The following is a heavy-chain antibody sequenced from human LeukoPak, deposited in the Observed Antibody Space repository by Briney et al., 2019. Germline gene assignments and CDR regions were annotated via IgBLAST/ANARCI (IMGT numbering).Heavy chain of an antibody. CDR3: AKDSGLRWIGENYYYMDV. J-gene: IGHJ6*03. Sequence: GGSLRLSCAASGFTFSSYAMSWVRQAPRKGLEWVSAISGSGGSTYYADSVKGRFTISRDNSKNILYLQMNSLRAEDTALYFCAKDSGLRWIGENYYYMDVWGKGTTVTISS. CDR1: GFTFSSYA. V-gene: IGHV3-23*01. CDR2: ISGSGGST. D-gene: IGHD3-10*01.